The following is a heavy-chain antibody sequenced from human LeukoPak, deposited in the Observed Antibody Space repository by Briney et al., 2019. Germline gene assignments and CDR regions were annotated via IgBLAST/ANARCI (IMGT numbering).Heavy chain of an antibody. V-gene: IGHV4-59*01. CDR3: ARGRAAAYYFDS. CDR1: GGSISTFY. D-gene: IGHD6-13*01. J-gene: IGHJ4*02. Sequence: SETLPLTCTVSGGSISTFYWSWIRQSPGKGLECIGYIYNNATTNYNPSLKSRVTMSVDTSKKQISLKLTSVTSADTAMYYCARGRAAAYYFDSWGQGTQVTISS. CDR2: IYNNATT.